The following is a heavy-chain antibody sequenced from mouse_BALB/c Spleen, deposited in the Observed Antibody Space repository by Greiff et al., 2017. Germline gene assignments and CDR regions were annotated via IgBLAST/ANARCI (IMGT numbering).Heavy chain of an antibody. J-gene: IGHJ3*01. V-gene: IGHV5-4*02. D-gene: IGHD1-1*01. CDR2: ISDGGSYT. Sequence: EVKLMESGGGLVKPGGSLKLSCAASGFTFSDYYMYWVRQTPEKRLEWVATISDGGSYTYYPDSVKGRLTISRDNAKNNLYLQMSSLKSEDTAMYYCARVYYGSSFFAHWGQGTLVTVSA. CDR3: ARVYYGSSFFAH. CDR1: GFTFSDYY.